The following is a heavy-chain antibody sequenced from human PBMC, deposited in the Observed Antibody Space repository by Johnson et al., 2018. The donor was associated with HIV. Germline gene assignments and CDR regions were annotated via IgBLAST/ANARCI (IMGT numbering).Heavy chain of an antibody. CDR2: ISWNSASI. J-gene: IGHJ3*02. Sequence: VESGGGLVQPGGSLRLSCAASGFTFSSYEMNWVRQAPGKGLEWVSGISWNSASIGYADSVKGRFTISRDNAKNSLYLQMSSLSAEDTALYYCAKDMGGNWNYDAFDIWGQGTMVTVSS. D-gene: IGHD1-7*01. V-gene: IGHV3-9*01. CDR1: GFTFSSYE. CDR3: AKDMGGNWNYDAFDI.